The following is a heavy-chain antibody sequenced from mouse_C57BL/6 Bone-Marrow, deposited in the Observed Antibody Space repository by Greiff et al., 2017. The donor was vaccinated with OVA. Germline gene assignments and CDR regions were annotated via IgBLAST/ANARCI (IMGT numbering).Heavy chain of an antibody. CDR3: TTLWFAY. CDR1: GFNIKDDY. Sequence: EVKLVESGAELVRPGASVKLSCTASGFNIKDDYMPWVKQRPEQGLEWIGWIDPENGDTEYASKFQGKATITADTSSNTAYLQLSSLTSEDTAVYYCTTLWFAYWGQGTLVTVSA. CDR2: IDPENGDT. V-gene: IGHV14-4*01. J-gene: IGHJ3*01.